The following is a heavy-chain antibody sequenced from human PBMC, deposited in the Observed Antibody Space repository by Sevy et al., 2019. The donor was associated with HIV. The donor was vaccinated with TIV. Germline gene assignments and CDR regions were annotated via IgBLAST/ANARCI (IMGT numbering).Heavy chain of an antibody. CDR2: FDPEDGET. CDR3: ATVSCSSTSCYAGMNDAFDI. V-gene: IGHV1-24*01. D-gene: IGHD2-2*01. CDR1: GYTLTELS. J-gene: IGHJ3*02. Sequence: GASVKVSCKVSGYTLTELSMHCVRQAPGKGLEWMGGFDPEDGETIYAQKFQGRVTMTEDTSTDTAYMELSSLRSEDTAVYYCATVSCSSTSCYAGMNDAFDIWGQRTMVTVSS.